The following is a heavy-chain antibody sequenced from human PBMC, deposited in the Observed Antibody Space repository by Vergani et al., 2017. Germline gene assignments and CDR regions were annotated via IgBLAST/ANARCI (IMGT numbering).Heavy chain of an antibody. CDR2: INPNSGGT. CDR1: GYTFIGYY. D-gene: IGHD2-15*01. J-gene: IGHJ6*02. CDR3: SCSRSLDYYYGMDV. V-gene: IGHV1-2*02. Sequence: QVQLVQSGAEVKKPGASVKVSCKASGYTFIGYYMHWVRQAPGQGLEWMGWINPNSGGTKYAQKFQGRVNMTRDTSISTAYMELSRLRSDDTAVYYCSCSRSLDYYYGMDVWGQGTTVTVSS.